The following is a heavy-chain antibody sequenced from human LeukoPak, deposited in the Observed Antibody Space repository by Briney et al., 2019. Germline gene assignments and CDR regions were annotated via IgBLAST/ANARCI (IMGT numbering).Heavy chain of an antibody. V-gene: IGHV1-69*06. Sequence: PGGSLRLSCATSGFSFSSYAMSWVRQAPGQGLEWMGGIIPIFGTANYAQKFQGRVTITADKSTSTAYMELSSLRSEDTAVYYCAREYDTPYCSGGSCYFVGGGFDIWGQGTMVTVSS. CDR3: AREYDTPYCSGGSCYFVGGGFDI. D-gene: IGHD2-15*01. CDR2: IIPIFGTA. CDR1: GFSFSSYA. J-gene: IGHJ3*02.